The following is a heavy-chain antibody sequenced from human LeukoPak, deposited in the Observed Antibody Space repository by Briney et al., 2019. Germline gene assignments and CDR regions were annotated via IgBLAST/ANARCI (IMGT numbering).Heavy chain of an antibody. CDR2: IKEDGSVK. D-gene: IGHD1-26*01. CDR3: ASYLGGTTGFDS. Sequence: PGGSLRLSCATSGFTFSTYWMSWVRQAPGIGLEWVANIKEDGSVKFYVDPVKGRFTVSRDNAKNSLYLQMSSLRAEDTAVYYCASYLGGTTGFDSWGQGTLVTVSS. CDR1: GFTFSTYW. J-gene: IGHJ4*02. V-gene: IGHV3-7*05.